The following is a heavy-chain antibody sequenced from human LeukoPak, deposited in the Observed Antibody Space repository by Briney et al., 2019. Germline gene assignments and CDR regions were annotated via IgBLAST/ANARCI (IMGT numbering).Heavy chain of an antibody. J-gene: IGHJ4*02. V-gene: IGHV4-61*02. Sequence: PSETLSLTCTVSGGSISSSSYYWSWIRQPVGKGLEWIGRIYTSVSTNYNPSLKSRVTMSVDTSKNQFSLKLSSVTAADTAVYYCARSGSGYLRYYFDYWGQGTLVTVSS. D-gene: IGHD5-12*01. CDR1: GGSISSSSYY. CDR2: IYTSVST. CDR3: ARSGSGYLRYYFDY.